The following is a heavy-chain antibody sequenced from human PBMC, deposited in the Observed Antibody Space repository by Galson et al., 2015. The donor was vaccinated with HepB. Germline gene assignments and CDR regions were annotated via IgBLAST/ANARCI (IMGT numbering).Heavy chain of an antibody. CDR2: ISYDGSNK. J-gene: IGHJ3*02. V-gene: IGHV3-30*18. D-gene: IGHD3-16*02. Sequence: GFTFSSYGMHWVRQAPGKGLEWVAVISYDGSNKYYADSVKGRFTISRDNSKNTLYLQMNSLRAEDTAVYYCAKMPDYVWGSYRRNDAFDIWGQGTMVTVSS. CDR3: AKMPDYVWGSYRRNDAFDI. CDR1: GFTFSSYG.